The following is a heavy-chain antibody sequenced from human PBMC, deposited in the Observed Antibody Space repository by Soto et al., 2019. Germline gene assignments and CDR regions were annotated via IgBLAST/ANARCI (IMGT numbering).Heavy chain of an antibody. CDR2: ISGGGGGT. CDR1: GFTFDNFA. CDR3: AKDVHYDSSGGLDY. D-gene: IGHD3-22*01. J-gene: IGHJ4*02. Sequence: EVRLLESGGGLEQPGGSLRLSCTTSGFTFDNFAMSWVRQAPGRGLEWVSAISGGGGGTYYADSVKGRFIISRDNSKNTGYLQVHGLRPDDTAVYYCAKDVHYDSSGGLDYWGQGTLVTVSS. V-gene: IGHV3-23*01.